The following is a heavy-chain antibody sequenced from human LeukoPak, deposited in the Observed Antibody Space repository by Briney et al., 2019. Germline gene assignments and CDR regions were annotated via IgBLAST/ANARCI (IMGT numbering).Heavy chain of an antibody. CDR1: GGSISSGSYY. Sequence: SETLSLTCTVSGGSISSGSYYWSWIRQPAGKGLEWIGRIYTSGSTNYNPSLKSRVTISVDTSKNQFSLKLSSVTAADTAVYYCARVRYCSSTSCFSPYYYYMDVWGKGTTVTVSS. CDR3: ARVRYCSSTSCFSPYYYYMDV. D-gene: IGHD2-2*01. V-gene: IGHV4-61*02. J-gene: IGHJ6*03. CDR2: IYTSGST.